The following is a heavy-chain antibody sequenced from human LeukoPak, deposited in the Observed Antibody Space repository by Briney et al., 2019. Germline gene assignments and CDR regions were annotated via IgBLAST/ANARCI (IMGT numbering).Heavy chain of an antibody. J-gene: IGHJ4*02. Sequence: PGRSLRLSCAASGFTFSDYTFHWVCQAPGKGLEWVAVISYDGSQKYHADSVKGRFTISRDNSKNTVSLQVNSLRADDTAVFYCARANSSSWHYFDYWGQGTLVTVSS. CDR3: ARANSSSWHYFDY. D-gene: IGHD6-13*01. V-gene: IGHV3-30*04. CDR2: ISYDGSQK. CDR1: GFTFSDYT.